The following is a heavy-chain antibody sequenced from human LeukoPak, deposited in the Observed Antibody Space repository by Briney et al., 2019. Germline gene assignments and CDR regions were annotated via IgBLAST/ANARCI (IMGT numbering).Heavy chain of an antibody. J-gene: IGHJ4*02. V-gene: IGHV3-30*18. Sequence: GGSLRLSCAPSGFTFSSYGMHWVRPAPGKGLEWVAVISYDGSNKYYADSVKGRFTISRDNSKNTLYLQMNSLRAEDTAVYYCAKGSEWEPYPSPHYFDYWGQGTLVTVSS. CDR3: AKGSEWEPYPSPHYFDY. CDR1: GFTFSSYG. D-gene: IGHD1-26*01. CDR2: ISYDGSNK.